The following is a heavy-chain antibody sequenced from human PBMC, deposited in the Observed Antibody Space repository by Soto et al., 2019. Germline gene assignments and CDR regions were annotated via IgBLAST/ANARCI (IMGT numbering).Heavy chain of an antibody. CDR3: ARGDFDGDYAKDY. Sequence: GSLRLSCAASGFTFSSYSMNWVRQAPGKGLEWIGEINHSGSTNYNPSLKSRVTISVDTSKNQFSLNLSSVTAADTAVYYCARGDFDGDYAKDYWGQGTLVTVSS. CDR1: GFTFSSYS. V-gene: IGHV4-34*01. D-gene: IGHD4-17*01. J-gene: IGHJ4*02. CDR2: INHSGST.